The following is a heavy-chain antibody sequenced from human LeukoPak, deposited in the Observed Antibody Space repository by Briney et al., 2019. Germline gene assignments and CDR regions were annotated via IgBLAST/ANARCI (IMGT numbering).Heavy chain of an antibody. Sequence: PGGSLRLSCAASGFTFSSYSMNWVRQAPGKGLEWVSSISSNSSYIYYADSVKGRFTISRDNAKNSLYLQMNSLRAEDTAAYYCARDGPNDYWGQGTLVTVSS. J-gene: IGHJ4*02. CDR1: GFTFSSYS. CDR3: ARDGPNDY. V-gene: IGHV3-21*01. CDR2: ISSNSSYI.